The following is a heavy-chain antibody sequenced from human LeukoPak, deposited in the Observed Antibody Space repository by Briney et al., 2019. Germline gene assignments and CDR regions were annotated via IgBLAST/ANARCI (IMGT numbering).Heavy chain of an antibody. CDR3: AKGGYSGYVNY. CDR1: GGSIRSSYYY. J-gene: IGHJ4*02. V-gene: IGHV4-39*07. CDR2: INHSGST. D-gene: IGHD5-12*01. Sequence: SETLSLTCAVSGGSIRSSYYYWGWIRQPPGKGLEWIGEINHSGSTNYNPSLKSRVTISVDTSKNQFSLKLSSVTAADTAVYYCAKGGYSGYVNYWGQGTLVTVSS.